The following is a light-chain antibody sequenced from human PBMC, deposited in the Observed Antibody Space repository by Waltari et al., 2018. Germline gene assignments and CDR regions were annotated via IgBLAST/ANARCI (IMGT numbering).Light chain of an antibody. Sequence: QSALTQPASVSGSPGQSITISCSGSRSDIGSYSLISWYQQHPSKAPTLMIYEVTKRPSGVSDRFSGSKSGNTAYLTISGLQADDEAHYHCCSYAGSSTVEIFGGGTKVTVL. V-gene: IGLV2-23*02. J-gene: IGLJ2*01. CDR2: EVT. CDR1: RSDIGSYSL. CDR3: CSYAGSSTVEI.